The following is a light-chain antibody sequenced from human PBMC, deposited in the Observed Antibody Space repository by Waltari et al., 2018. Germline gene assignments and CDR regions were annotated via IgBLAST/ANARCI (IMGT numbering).Light chain of an antibody. Sequence: EIVLTQFPATLSLSPGERATLPCRPSQIFGYSLVWYQQKPGQAPRLLIYDASNRATGIPARFSGSRSGADFTLTISSLEPEDFAVYYCQQRDNRAWTFGQGTKVEIK. V-gene: IGKV3-11*01. CDR2: DAS. CDR1: QIFGYS. J-gene: IGKJ1*01. CDR3: QQRDNRAWT.